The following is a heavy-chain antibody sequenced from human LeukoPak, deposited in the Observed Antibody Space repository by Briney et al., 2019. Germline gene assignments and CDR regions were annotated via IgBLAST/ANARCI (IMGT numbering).Heavy chain of an antibody. CDR3: ARDRGGSYSAIGY. D-gene: IGHD2-15*01. CDR2: ISSSSITI. V-gene: IGHV3-48*04. CDR1: GFTFSSYS. Sequence: PGGSLRLSCAASGFTFSSYSLNWVRQAPGKGLEWVSFISSSSITIYYADSVKGRFTISRDSAEKSLYLQMNSLRAEDTAVYYCARDRGGSYSAIGYWGQGTLVTVSS. J-gene: IGHJ4*02.